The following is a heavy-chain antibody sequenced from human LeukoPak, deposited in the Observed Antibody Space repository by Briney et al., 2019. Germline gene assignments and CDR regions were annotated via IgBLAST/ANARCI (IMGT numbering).Heavy chain of an antibody. V-gene: IGHV1-18*01. CDR1: GYTFTSYG. J-gene: IGHJ4*02. CDR2: ISTYNGNT. Sequence: GASVKVSCKASGYTFTSYGISWVRQAPGQGLEWMGWISTYNGNTNYAQKLQGRVIMTTDTSTSTAYMELRSLRSDDTAVYYCATTRITMVRGVVNYFDYWGQGTLVTVSS. CDR3: ATTRITMVRGVVNYFDY. D-gene: IGHD3-10*01.